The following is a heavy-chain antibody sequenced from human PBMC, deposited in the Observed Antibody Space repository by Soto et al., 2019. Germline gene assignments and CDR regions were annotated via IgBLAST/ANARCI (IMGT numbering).Heavy chain of an antibody. J-gene: IGHJ4*02. D-gene: IGHD2-21*02. Sequence: SETLSLTCTVSGGSISSYSWNWIRQPTGKGPEWIGYIYYSGGTQHNPSLTNYNPSLKSRVTISLDTSKNQFSLKLTPVTAADTAVYYCAREPRQGDRIYYFDSWGRGTLVTVSS. CDR2: IYYSGGTQHNPSLT. CDR3: AREPRQGDRIYYFDS. CDR1: GGSISSYS. V-gene: IGHV4-59*01.